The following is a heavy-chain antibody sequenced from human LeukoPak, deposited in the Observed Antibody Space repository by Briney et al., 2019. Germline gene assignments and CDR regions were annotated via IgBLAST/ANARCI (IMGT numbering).Heavy chain of an antibody. CDR1: GLTFDDYS. V-gene: IGHV3-9*01. J-gene: IGHJ4*02. CDR3: AKGSLIAASGTLFDF. Sequence: PGGSLRLSCAASGLTFDDYSMHWVRQSPGKGLEWLSGLGWNGDIIDYADSVKGRFTISRDNAKNSLYLQMDSLKTEDTALYYCAKGSLIAASGTLFDFWGQGTRVTVSS. CDR2: LGWNGDII. D-gene: IGHD6-13*01.